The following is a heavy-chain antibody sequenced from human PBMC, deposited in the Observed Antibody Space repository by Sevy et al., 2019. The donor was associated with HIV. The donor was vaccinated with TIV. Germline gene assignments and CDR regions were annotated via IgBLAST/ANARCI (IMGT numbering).Heavy chain of an antibody. CDR3: ARDNRRATKYYGMDV. D-gene: IGHD1-26*01. V-gene: IGHV4-59*01. Sequence: SETLSLTCTVSGGSISSYYWSWIRQPPGKGLEWIGHIYYSGSTNYNPSLKSRVTISVDTSKNQFSLKLSSVTAADTAVYYCARDNRRATKYYGMDVWGQGTTVTVSS. CDR1: GGSISSYY. J-gene: IGHJ6*02. CDR2: IYYSGST.